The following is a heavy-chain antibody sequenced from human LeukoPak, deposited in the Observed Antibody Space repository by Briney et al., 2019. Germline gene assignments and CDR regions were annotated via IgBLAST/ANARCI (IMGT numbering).Heavy chain of an antibody. CDR2: INSDGSST. J-gene: IGHJ4*02. CDR1: GFTFSSYW. V-gene: IGHV3-74*01. Sequence: QPGGSLRLSCAASGFTFSSYWMHWVRHAPGKGLVWVSRINSDGSSTSYADSVRGRFTISRDNAKNTLYLQMNSLRAEDTAVYYCARFYCSSTSCLEDYWGQGTLVTVSS. CDR3: ARFYCSSTSCLEDY. D-gene: IGHD2-2*01.